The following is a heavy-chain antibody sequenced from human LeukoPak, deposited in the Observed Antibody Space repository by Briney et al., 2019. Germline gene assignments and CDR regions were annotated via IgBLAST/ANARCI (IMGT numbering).Heavy chain of an antibody. J-gene: IGHJ6*03. V-gene: IGHV1-46*01. CDR2: INPSGGTT. CDR1: GYTFTSYY. Sequence: GASVKVSCKASGYTFTSYYMHWVRQAPGQGLEWMGIINPSGGTTSYAQKFQGRVTMTRDTSISTAYMELSRLRSDDTAVYYCAKEQQLDPPARYYYMDVWGKGTTVTVSS. D-gene: IGHD6-13*01. CDR3: AKEQQLDPPARYYYMDV.